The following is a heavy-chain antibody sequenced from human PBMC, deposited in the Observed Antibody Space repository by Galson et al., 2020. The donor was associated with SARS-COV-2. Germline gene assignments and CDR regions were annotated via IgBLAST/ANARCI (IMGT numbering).Heavy chain of an antibody. J-gene: IGHJ6*02. CDR1: GYTLTELS. V-gene: IGHV1-24*01. CDR2: FDPEDGET. CDR3: ATANSSGYPHYYYYGMDV. D-gene: IGHD3-22*01. Sequence: ASVKVSCKVSGYTLTELSMHWVRQAPGKGLEWMGGFDPEDGETIYAQKFQGRVTMTEDTSTDTAYMELSSLRSEDTAVYYCATANSSGYPHYYYYGMDVWGQGTTVTVSS.